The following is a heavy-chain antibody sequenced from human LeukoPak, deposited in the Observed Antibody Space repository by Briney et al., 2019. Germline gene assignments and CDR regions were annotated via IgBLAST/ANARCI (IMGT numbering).Heavy chain of an antibody. J-gene: IGHJ6*02. D-gene: IGHD6-13*01. V-gene: IGHV1-8*01. CDR2: MNPNSGNT. CDR3: ARRVGKYHLLYIAAADYSYYYALDV. Sequence: GASVKVSCKTSGYTFTSYDINWVRQASGQGLEWMGWMNPNSGNTGYALEFQGRVTMTRNTSISTAYMELSSLRSEDTAVYYCARRVGKYHLLYIAAADYSYYYALDVWGQGTTVTVSS. CDR1: GYTFTSYD.